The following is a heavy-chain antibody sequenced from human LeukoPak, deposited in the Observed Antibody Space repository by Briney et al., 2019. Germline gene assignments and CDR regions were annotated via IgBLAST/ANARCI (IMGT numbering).Heavy chain of an antibody. V-gene: IGHV1-2*06. CDR3: ARSSGGITMNPDY. CDR1: GYTFTGYY. J-gene: IGHJ4*02. Sequence: GASVKVSCKAPGYTFTGYYMHWVRQAPGQGLEWMGRINPNSGGTNYAQKFQGRVTMTRDTSISTAYMELSRLRSDDTAVYYCARSSGGITMNPDYWGQGTLVTVSS. CDR2: INPNSGGT. D-gene: IGHD3-22*01.